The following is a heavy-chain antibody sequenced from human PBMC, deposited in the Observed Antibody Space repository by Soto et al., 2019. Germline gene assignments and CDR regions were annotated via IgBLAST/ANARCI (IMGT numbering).Heavy chain of an antibody. D-gene: IGHD3-10*01. Sequence: EVQLLESGGGLVQPGGSLRLSCAASGFTFSSCAMGWVRQAPGKGLEWVSGISGNGGSTYYADSVKGRFTISRHTSKNAFLLQMDTLGAEDTSMCYCARVVGDVNDYYGFWGQGTLVTVSS. CDR2: ISGNGGST. V-gene: IGHV3-23*01. CDR3: ARVVGDVNDYYGF. J-gene: IGHJ4*02. CDR1: GFTFSSCA.